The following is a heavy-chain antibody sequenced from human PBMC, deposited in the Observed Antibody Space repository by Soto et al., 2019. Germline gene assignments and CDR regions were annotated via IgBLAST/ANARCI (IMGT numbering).Heavy chain of an antibody. CDR1: GFTFSSHS. D-gene: IGHD4-17*01. CDR3: ARDRYGDYVVND. CDR2: ISSSGSTI. Sequence: EVQLVESGGGLVQPGGSLSLSCAASGFTFSSHSMNWVRQAPGKGLEWVSYISSSGSTIFYADSVKGRFTISRDSAKNSLFLKMNNMRAEDTAVYYCARDRYGDYVVNDWGQGTLVTVSS. V-gene: IGHV3-48*01. J-gene: IGHJ4*02.